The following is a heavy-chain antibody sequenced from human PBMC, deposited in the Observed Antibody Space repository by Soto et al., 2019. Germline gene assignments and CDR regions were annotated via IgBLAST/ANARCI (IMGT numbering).Heavy chain of an antibody. CDR3: ASGAWRSVDY. Sequence: EVQLVESGGGLVQPGGSLRLSCAASGFTVNTNYMTWVRQALGKGLEWVSIIYSGGNTYYADSVKGRFSISRDNSKNTLYLQMTSLRAEDTAVYYCASGAWRSVDYWGQGTLVTVSS. D-gene: IGHD2-21*02. J-gene: IGHJ4*02. V-gene: IGHV3-66*01. CDR2: IYSGGNT. CDR1: GFTVNTNY.